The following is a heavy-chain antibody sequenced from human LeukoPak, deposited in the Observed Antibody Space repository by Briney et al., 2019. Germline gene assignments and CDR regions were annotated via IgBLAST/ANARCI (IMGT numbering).Heavy chain of an antibody. D-gene: IGHD6-6*01. CDR3: ARVMDSSSSSGDY. J-gene: IGHJ4*02. Sequence: SSETLSLTCTVSGGSISSYYWSWIRQPPGKGLEWIGYIYYSGSTNYNPSLKSRVTISVDTSKNQFSLKLSSVTAADTAVYYCARVMDSSSSSGDYWGQRTLVTVSS. CDR1: GGSISSYY. CDR2: IYYSGST. V-gene: IGHV4-59*01.